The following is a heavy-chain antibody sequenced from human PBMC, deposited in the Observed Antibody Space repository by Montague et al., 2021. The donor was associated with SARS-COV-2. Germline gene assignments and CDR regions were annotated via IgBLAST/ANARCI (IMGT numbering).Heavy chain of an antibody. D-gene: IGHD3-9*01. V-gene: IGHV4-4*07. Sequence: SETLSLTCTVSGGSISNYYWSWIRQPAGKGLEWIGRIYASGNTNYNPSLKSRVTMSVDTSKNQLSLKLSSVTAADTAVYYCARDGSLRFEILIGPRHYYYGMDVWGQGTTVTVSS. J-gene: IGHJ6*02. CDR2: IYASGNT. CDR3: ARDGSLRFEILIGPRHYYYGMDV. CDR1: GGSISNYY.